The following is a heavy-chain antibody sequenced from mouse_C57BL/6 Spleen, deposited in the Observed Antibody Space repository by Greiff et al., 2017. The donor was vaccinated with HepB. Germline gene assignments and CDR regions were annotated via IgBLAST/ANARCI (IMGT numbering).Heavy chain of an antibody. CDR3: ARDLTTVVATGYFDV. J-gene: IGHJ1*03. Sequence: EVQRVESGGDLVKPGGSLKLSCAASGFTFSSYGMSWVRQTPDKRLEWVATISSGGSYTYYPASVKGRFTISRDNAKNTLYLQMSSLKSEDTAMYYCARDLTTVVATGYFDVWGTGTTVTVSS. V-gene: IGHV5-6*01. CDR2: ISSGGSYT. D-gene: IGHD1-1*01. CDR1: GFTFSSYG.